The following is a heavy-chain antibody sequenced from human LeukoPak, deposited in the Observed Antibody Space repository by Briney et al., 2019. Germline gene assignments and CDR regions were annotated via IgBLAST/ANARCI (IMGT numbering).Heavy chain of an antibody. V-gene: IGHV4-59*11. CDR1: GGSISSHY. Sequence: SETLSLTCTASGGSISSHYWSWIRQPPGKGLEWIGYIYYSGSTNYNPSLKSRVTISVDTSKNQFSLKLSSVTAADTAVYYCARGRPDGWFDPWGQGTLVTVSS. J-gene: IGHJ5*02. D-gene: IGHD5-24*01. CDR2: IYYSGST. CDR3: ARGRPDGWFDP.